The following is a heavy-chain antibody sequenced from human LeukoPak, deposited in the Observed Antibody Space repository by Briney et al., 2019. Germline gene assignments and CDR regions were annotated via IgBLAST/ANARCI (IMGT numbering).Heavy chain of an antibody. CDR1: GFTFSSYW. CDR3: AKIIAVAGTGEDNVFDI. CDR2: IKQDGSEK. J-gene: IGHJ3*02. V-gene: IGHV3-7*03. Sequence: GGSVRHSCAASGFTFSSYWMSWVRQAPGKGLEWVANIKQDGSEKYYVDSVKGRFTISRDNAKNSLYLQMNSLRAEDTAVYYCAKIIAVAGTGEDNVFDIWGQGTMVTVSS. D-gene: IGHD6-13*01.